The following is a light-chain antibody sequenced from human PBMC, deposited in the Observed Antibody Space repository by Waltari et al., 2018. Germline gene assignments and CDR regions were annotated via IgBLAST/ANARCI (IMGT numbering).Light chain of an antibody. CDR2: DTS. V-gene: IGKV3-11*01. CDR3: QRRGHWPPDAT. Sequence: EIVLTQSPATLSLSPGERATLSCRASQSVSRFLAWYQQKPGQAPRLSIYDTSNRATGIPARFSGSGSGTDFTLTISSLEPEDFAVYYCQRRGHWPPDATFGPGTRVDIK. CDR1: QSVSRF. J-gene: IGKJ3*01.